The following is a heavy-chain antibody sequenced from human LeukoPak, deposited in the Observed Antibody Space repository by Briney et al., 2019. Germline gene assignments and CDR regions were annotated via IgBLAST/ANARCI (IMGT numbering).Heavy chain of an antibody. CDR1: GGSFSGYY. CDR3: ARGGIAVAGLDWFDP. J-gene: IGHJ5*02. Sequence: SETLSLTCAVYGGSFSGYYWSWIRQPPGKGLEWIGEINHSGSTNYNPSLKSRVTISVDTSKNQFSLKLSSVTAADTAVYYCARGGIAVAGLDWFDPWGQGTLVTVSS. CDR2: INHSGST. D-gene: IGHD6-19*01. V-gene: IGHV4-34*01.